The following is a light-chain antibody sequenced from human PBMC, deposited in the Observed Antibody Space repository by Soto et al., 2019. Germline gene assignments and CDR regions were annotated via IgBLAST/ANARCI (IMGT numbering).Light chain of an antibody. CDR1: QSVDTTF. J-gene: IGKJ1*01. CDR3: QQYISSVT. Sequence: EIVLTQSPGSLSLSPGQRATLSCRASQSVDTTFFAWYQKKPGQAPRLLIYGASKRATGIPDRFSGSGSGTDFTLIISRLEPEDFAVYCCQQYISSVTFGQGTKVEIK. CDR2: GAS. V-gene: IGKV3-20*01.